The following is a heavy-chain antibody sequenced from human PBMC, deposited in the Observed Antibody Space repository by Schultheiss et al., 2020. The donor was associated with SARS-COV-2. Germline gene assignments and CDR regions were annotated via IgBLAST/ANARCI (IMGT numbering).Heavy chain of an antibody. Sequence: SQTLSLTCTVSGGSITSNNHHWGWIRQPPGKGLEWIGAISYTKNTYYSPSLKSRVTMSVDTSKNQFSLKLSSVTAADTAVYYCARSYDILTPFDYWGQGTLVTVSS. D-gene: IGHD3-9*01. CDR1: GGSITSNNHH. CDR3: ARSYDILTPFDY. V-gene: IGHV4-39*07. J-gene: IGHJ4*02. CDR2: ISYTKNT.